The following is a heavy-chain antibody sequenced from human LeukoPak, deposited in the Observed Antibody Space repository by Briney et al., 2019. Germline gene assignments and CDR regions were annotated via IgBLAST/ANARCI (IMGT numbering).Heavy chain of an antibody. CDR2: IWYDGGNK. Sequence: SGGSLRLSCAASGFTFNSYGMHWVRQAPGKGLEWVAAIWYDGGNKYYADSVKGRFAISRDNSKNTLDLQMNSLRAEDTAEYYCAGGRRSTGDTSWYFDSWGQGTLVTVSS. CDR3: AGGRRSTGDTSWYFDS. CDR1: GFTFNSYG. J-gene: IGHJ4*02. D-gene: IGHD1-26*01. V-gene: IGHV3-33*01.